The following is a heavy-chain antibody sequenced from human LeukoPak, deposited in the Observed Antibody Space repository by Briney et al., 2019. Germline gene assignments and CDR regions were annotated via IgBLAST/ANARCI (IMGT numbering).Heavy chain of an antibody. V-gene: IGHV3-30*02. CDR1: GFTFSGSG. Sequence: GGSLRLSCAASGFTFSGSGMHWVRQAPGMGLEWVAFIRYDGNNKYYADSVKGRFTISRDNSKNTLYLQMNSLRVEDTAVYYCSNRDRDGSGSYHDFDYWGQGTLVTVSS. D-gene: IGHD3-10*01. J-gene: IGHJ4*02. CDR2: IRYDGNNK. CDR3: SNRDRDGSGSYHDFDY.